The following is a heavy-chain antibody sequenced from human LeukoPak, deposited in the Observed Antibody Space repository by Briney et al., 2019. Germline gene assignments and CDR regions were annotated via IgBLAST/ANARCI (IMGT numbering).Heavy chain of an antibody. CDR1: GGTFSSYA. CDR2: IIPIFGTA. J-gene: IGHJ3*02. CDR3: ARDALNYYDSSGYYYPATDAFDI. V-gene: IGHV1-69*13. Sequence: SVKVSCKASGGTFSSYAISWVRQAPGQGLEWMGGIIPIFGTANYAQKFQGRVTITADESTSTAYMELSSLRSEDTAVYYCARDALNYYDSSGYYYPATDAFDIWGQGTMVTVS. D-gene: IGHD3-22*01.